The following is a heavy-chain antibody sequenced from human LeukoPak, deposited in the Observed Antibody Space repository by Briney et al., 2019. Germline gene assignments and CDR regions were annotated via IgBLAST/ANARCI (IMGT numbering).Heavy chain of an antibody. Sequence: ASVKVSCKASGYTFTSYDINWVRQATGQGLEWMGWMNPNSGNTGYAQKFQGRVTMTRNTSISTAYMGLSSLRSEDTAVYYCAKGTKDYYGSGSFYLSRDHFISRWGQGTLVTVSS. V-gene: IGHV1-8*01. CDR1: GYTFTSYD. CDR2: MNPNSGNT. CDR3: AKGTKDYYGSGSFYLSRDHFISR. J-gene: IGHJ4*02. D-gene: IGHD3-10*01.